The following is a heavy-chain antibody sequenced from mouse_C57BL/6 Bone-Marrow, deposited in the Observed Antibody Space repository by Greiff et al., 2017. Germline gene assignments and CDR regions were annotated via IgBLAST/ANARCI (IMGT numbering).Heavy chain of an antibody. J-gene: IGHJ4*01. Sequence: VQLQESGPGLVQPSQSLSITCTVSGFSLTSYGVHWVRPSPGKGLEWLGVIWSGGSTDYNAAFISRLSISKDNSKSQVFFKMNSLQADDTAIYYCARPFFNWDTGAMDYWGQGTSVTVSS. CDR3: ARPFFNWDTGAMDY. D-gene: IGHD4-1*01. CDR1: GFSLTSYG. V-gene: IGHV2-2*01. CDR2: IWSGGST.